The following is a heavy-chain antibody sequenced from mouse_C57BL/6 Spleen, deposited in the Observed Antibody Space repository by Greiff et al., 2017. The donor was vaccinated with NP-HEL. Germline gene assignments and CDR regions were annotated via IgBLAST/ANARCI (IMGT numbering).Heavy chain of an antibody. J-gene: IGHJ4*01. CDR1: GYTFTSYT. V-gene: IGHV1-4*01. CDR2: INPSSGYT. D-gene: IGHD2-4*01. Sequence: VQLKESGAELARPGASVKMSCKASGYTFTSYTMHWVKQRPGQGLEWIGYINPSSGYTKYNQKFKDKATLTADKSSSTAYMQLSSLTSEDSAVYYCASYYDYYYAMDYWGQGTSVTVSS. CDR3: ASYYDYYYAMDY.